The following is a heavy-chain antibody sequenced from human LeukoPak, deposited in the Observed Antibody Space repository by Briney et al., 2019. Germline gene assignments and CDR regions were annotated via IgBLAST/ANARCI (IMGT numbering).Heavy chain of an antibody. D-gene: IGHD2-15*01. V-gene: IGHV4-59*12. CDR3: ARGGVVVVAATWLPGYGMDV. CDR1: GGFISSYY. Sequence: SETLSLTCTVSGGFISSYYWSWIRQPPGKGLEWIGFISYSGSTYYNPSLKSRVTISVDTSKNQFSLKLSSVTAADTAVYYCARGGVVVVAATWLPGYGMDVWGQGTTVTVSS. J-gene: IGHJ6*02. CDR2: ISYSGST.